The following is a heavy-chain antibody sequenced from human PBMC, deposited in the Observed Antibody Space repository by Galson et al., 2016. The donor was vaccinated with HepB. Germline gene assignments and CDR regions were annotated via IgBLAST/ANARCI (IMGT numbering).Heavy chain of an antibody. D-gene: IGHD4/OR15-4a*01. CDR3: ARGHSANSYILDY. V-gene: IGHV3-74*01. CDR1: GFSFSSFA. Sequence: SLRLSCAASGFSFSSFAMHWVRQAPGKGLECVSGISSDGSSTNYADSVKGRFTISRDNAKSTLYLQMSSLRAEDTAGYYCARGHSANSYILDYWGQGTLVTVSS. J-gene: IGHJ4*02. CDR2: ISSDGSST.